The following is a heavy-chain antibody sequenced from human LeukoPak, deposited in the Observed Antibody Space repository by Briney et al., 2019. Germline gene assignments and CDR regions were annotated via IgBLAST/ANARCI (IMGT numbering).Heavy chain of an antibody. CDR1: GVSISSDDYF. CDR3: ARDSTVVTGLDAFDI. CDR2: IYYSGTT. V-gene: IGHV4-30-4*01. D-gene: IGHD4-23*01. Sequence: SQTLSLTCTVSGVSISSDDYFWSWIRQPPGKGLEWIGYIYYSGTTYFGPSLKSRVTISVDRSKNQFSLKLSSVTAADTAVYYCARDSTVVTGLDAFDIWGQGTMVTVSS. J-gene: IGHJ3*02.